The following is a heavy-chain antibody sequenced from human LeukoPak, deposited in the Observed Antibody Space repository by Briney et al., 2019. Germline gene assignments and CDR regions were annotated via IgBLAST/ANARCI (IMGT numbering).Heavy chain of an antibody. Sequence: SETLSLTCTVSGGSIISGLYFWSWIRQLPGKGLEWIGYIEPSGKTYPSPSLKSRLTISMDTSEKHLSLNLRSVTAADTAVYYCARQTTRRGWADDAFDIWGQGTMVTVSS. V-gene: IGHV4-31*03. CDR2: IEPSGKT. J-gene: IGHJ3*02. CDR3: ARQTTRRGWADDAFDI. CDR1: GGSIISGLYF. D-gene: IGHD1-14*01.